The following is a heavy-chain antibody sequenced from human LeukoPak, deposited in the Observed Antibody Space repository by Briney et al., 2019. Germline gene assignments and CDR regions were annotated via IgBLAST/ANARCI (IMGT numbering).Heavy chain of an antibody. D-gene: IGHD5-12*01. J-gene: IGHJ3*02. CDR1: GFTFSSYA. CDR3: ANYDWDAFDI. CDR2: ISYDGSNK. V-gene: IGHV3-30-3*01. Sequence: PGGSLRLSCAASGFTFSSYAMHWVRQAPGKGLEWVAVISYDGSNKYYADSVKGRFTISRDNSKNTLYLQMNSLRAEDTAVYYCANYDWDAFDIWGQGTMVTVSS.